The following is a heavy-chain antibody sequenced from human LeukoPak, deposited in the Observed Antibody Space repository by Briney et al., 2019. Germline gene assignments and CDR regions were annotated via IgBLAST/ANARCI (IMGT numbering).Heavy chain of an antibody. CDR3: ATLSIGSGSYNFDY. V-gene: IGHV3-30*02. Sequence: GGSLRLSCAASGFTFSSYGMHWVRQAPGKGLEWVAFIRYDGSNKYYADSVKGRFTTSRDNSKNTLYLQMNSLRAEDTAVYYCATLSIGSGSYNFDYWGQGTLVTVSP. D-gene: IGHD1-26*01. CDR1: GFTFSSYG. CDR2: IRYDGSNK. J-gene: IGHJ4*02.